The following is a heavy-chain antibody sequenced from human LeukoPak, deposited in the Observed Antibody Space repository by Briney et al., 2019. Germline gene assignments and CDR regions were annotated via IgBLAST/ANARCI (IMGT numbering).Heavy chain of an antibody. V-gene: IGHV4-34*01. Sequence: SETLSLTCAVYGGSFSGYYWSWIRQSPGKGLEWIGEIKYTGSTNYNPSVKSRVTISGDTSKNQFSLHLSSVTAADTAVYYCAILGYCSGGSCNSYFQHWGQGTLVTVSS. J-gene: IGHJ1*01. CDR2: IKYTGST. CDR1: GGSFSGYY. D-gene: IGHD2-15*01. CDR3: AILGYCSGGSCNSYFQH.